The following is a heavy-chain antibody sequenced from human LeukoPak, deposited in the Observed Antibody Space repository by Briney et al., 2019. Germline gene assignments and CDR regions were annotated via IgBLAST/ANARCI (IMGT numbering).Heavy chain of an antibody. V-gene: IGHV4-59*01. J-gene: IGHJ4*02. CDR1: GGSISSYY. Sequence: PSETLSLTCTVSGGSISSYYWSWIRQPPGKGLEWIGYIYYSGSTNYNPSLKSRVTISVDTSKNQFSLKLSSVTAADTAVYYCARNAYYFDYWGQGTLVTVPS. CDR2: IYYSGST. CDR3: ARNAYYFDY.